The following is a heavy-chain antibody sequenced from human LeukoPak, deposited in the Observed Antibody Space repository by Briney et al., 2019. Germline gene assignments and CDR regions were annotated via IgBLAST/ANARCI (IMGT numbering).Heavy chain of an antibody. CDR2: ISGSSGDI. CDR1: GFTFSDYY. V-gene: IGHV3-11*05. J-gene: IGHJ4*02. CDR3: TRDPRRLDY. Sequence: GGSLRLSCAASGFTFSDYYTTWVRQAAGKGLEWVSYISGSSGDINYSDSVKGRFTISRDNAKNSLYLQMNSPRAEDTAVYYCTRDPRRLDYLGQGTLVTVSS.